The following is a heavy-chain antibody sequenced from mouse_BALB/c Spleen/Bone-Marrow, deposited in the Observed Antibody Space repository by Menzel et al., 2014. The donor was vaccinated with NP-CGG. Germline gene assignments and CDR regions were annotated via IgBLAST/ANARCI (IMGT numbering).Heavy chain of an antibody. D-gene: IGHD1-1*01. CDR3: VREDYGRGFAY. CDR2: IRSKSNNYAT. CDR1: GFTFNTYA. V-gene: IGHV10-3*03. J-gene: IGHJ3*01. Sequence: DVMLVESGGGLVQPKGSLKLSCAASGFTFNTYAMHWVCQAPGKGLEWVARIRSKSNNYATYYADSVKDRFTISRDDSQSMLYLQMINLKTEDTAMYYCVREDYGRGFAYWGQGTLVTVSA.